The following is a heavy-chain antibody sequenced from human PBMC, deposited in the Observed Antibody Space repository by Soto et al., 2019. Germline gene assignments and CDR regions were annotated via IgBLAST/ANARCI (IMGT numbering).Heavy chain of an antibody. D-gene: IGHD6-19*01. CDR1: GDSVSSNSAA. CDR3: ARGVTSGGAVAGNYYYYGMDV. V-gene: IGHV6-1*01. CDR2: TYYRSKWYN. Sequence: PSQTLSLTCXISGDSVSSNSAAWNWIRQSPSRGLEWLGRTYYRSKWYNDYAVSVKSRITINPDTSKNQFSLQLNSVTPEDTAVYYCARGVTSGGAVAGNYYYYGMDVWGQGTTVTVSS. J-gene: IGHJ6*02.